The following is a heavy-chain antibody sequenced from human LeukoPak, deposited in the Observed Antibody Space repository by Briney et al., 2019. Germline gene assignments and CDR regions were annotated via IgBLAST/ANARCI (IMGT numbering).Heavy chain of an antibody. V-gene: IGHV3-7*01. D-gene: IGHD3-3*01. J-gene: IGHJ4*02. CDR2: IKQDGSEK. CDR3: AREGPPSRFLEWLSQDY. Sequence: GGSLRLSCAASGFTVSSNYMSWVRQAPGKGLEWVANIKQDGSEKYYVDSVKGRFTISRDNAKNSLYLQMNSLRAEDTAVYYCAREGPPSRFLEWLSQDYWGQGTLVTVSS. CDR1: GFTVSSNY.